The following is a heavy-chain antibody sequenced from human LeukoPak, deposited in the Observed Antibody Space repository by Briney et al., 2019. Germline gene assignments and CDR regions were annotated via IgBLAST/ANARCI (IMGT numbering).Heavy chain of an antibody. CDR2: IRYDGTNK. CDR3: AKDRARYGSGWPGLDY. Sequence: PGGSLRLSCAASSFTFITYGMHWLRQAPGKGLEWVAFIRYDGTNKYYADSVKGRFTISRDSSKNTLYLQMNSLRAEDTAVYFCAKDRARYGSGWPGLDYWGQGTLVTVPS. V-gene: IGHV3-30*02. D-gene: IGHD6-19*01. CDR1: SFTFITYG. J-gene: IGHJ4*02.